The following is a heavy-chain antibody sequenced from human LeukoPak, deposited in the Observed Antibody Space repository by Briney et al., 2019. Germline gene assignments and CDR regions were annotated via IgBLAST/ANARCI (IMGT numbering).Heavy chain of an antibody. CDR3: AKAGLCSGDSCYYFDY. CDR2: ISGSGGFT. Sequence: PGGSLRLSCAASGFTFSTYAMRWVRQAPGMGLEWVSAISGSGGFTVYADSVKGRFTVSRDNSKNTLYLQMNSLRAEDTAIYYCAKAGLCSGDSCYYFDYWGQGTLVTVSS. V-gene: IGHV3-23*01. J-gene: IGHJ4*02. D-gene: IGHD2-15*01. CDR1: GFTFSTYA.